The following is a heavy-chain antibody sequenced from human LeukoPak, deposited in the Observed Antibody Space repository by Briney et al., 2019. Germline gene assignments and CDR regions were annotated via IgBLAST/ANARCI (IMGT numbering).Heavy chain of an antibody. Sequence: SETLSLTCTVSGGSITSDYWNWIRQPPGKGLEWIGSIYHSGSTYYNPSLKSRVTISVDTSKNQFSLKLSSVTAADGSGSYDIRWGQGTLVTVSS. J-gene: IGHJ4*02. D-gene: IGHD3-10*01. CDR3: IR. CDR2: IYHSGST. CDR1: GGSITSDY. V-gene: IGHV4-59*04.